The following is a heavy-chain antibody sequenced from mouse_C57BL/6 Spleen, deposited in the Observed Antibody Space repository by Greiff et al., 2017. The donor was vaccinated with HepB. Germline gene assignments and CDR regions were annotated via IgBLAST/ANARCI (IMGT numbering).Heavy chain of an antibody. CDR2: IDPEDGET. V-gene: IGHV14-2*01. J-gene: IGHJ1*03. Sequence: EVQLQQSGAELVKPGASVKLSCTASGFNIKDYYMHWVKQRTEQGLEWIGRIDPEDGETKYAPKFQGKATITADTTSNTAYLQLSSLTSEDTAVYYCARGSYYSGLDGYFDVWGTGTTVTVSS. D-gene: IGHD2-12*01. CDR1: GFNIKDYY. CDR3: ARGSYYSGLDGYFDV.